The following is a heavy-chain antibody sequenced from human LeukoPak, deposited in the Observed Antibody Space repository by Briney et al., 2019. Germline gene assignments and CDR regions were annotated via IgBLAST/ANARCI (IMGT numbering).Heavy chain of an antibody. J-gene: IGHJ6*02. V-gene: IGHV3-23*01. D-gene: IGHD2-21*01. Sequence: GGSLRLSCAASGFSFSSHAMNWVRQAPGKGLECVSRISGSGGRTYYADSVKGRFTISRDNSKNTVYMQMSSLRAEDTAVYYCAKANCGGECYYNLDVWGQGTTVIVSS. CDR2: ISGSGGRT. CDR3: AKANCGGECYYNLDV. CDR1: GFSFSSHA.